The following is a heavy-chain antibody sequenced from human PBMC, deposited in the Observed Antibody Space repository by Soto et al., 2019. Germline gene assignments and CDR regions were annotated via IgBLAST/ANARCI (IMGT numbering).Heavy chain of an antibody. CDR1: ELTISQWS. CDR2: ISGSGSNT. V-gene: IGHV3-23*01. Sequence: WGSRTDDCPACELTISQWSLTWVSQAPGKGLEWISGISGSGSNTDYADSVKGRFTISRDNSKNTLYLQINCLRAEDTAVYYYSLSRSGENWYFDYWGLGTLVTVSS. CDR3: SLSRSGENWYFDY. D-gene: IGHD1-1*01. J-gene: IGHJ4*02.